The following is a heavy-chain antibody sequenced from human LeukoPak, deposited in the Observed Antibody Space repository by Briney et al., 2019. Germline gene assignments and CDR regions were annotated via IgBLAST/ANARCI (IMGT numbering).Heavy chain of an antibody. CDR2: INPNSGGT. Sequence: ASVKVSCKASGYTFTGYYMHWVRQAPGQGLEWMGRINPNSGGTDYGRKFQGRVTMTRDTSTSTAYMELSRLRSDDTAVYYCARDMTTGSSFDYWGQGTLVTVSS. D-gene: IGHD4-17*01. J-gene: IGHJ4*02. CDR1: GYTFTGYY. V-gene: IGHV1-2*06. CDR3: ARDMTTGSSFDY.